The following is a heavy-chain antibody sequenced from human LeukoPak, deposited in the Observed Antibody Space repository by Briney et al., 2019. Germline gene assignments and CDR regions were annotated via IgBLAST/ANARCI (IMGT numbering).Heavy chain of an antibody. D-gene: IGHD2-21*02. Sequence: PGGSLRLSCAASGFTFSSYGMHWVRQAPGKGLEWVAFIRYDGSNKYYADSVKGRFTISRDNSKNTLYLQMNSLRAEDMALYYCAKASTSYCTGDCLPGYFDLWGRGTLVTVSS. CDR2: IRYDGSNK. J-gene: IGHJ2*01. V-gene: IGHV3-30*02. CDR1: GFTFSSYG. CDR3: AKASTSYCTGDCLPGYFDL.